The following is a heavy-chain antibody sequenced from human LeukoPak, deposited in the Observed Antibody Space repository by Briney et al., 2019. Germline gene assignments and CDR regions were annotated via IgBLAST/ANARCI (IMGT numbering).Heavy chain of an antibody. CDR1: GGSISSGDYY. CDR3: ARVPYGDYALGY. J-gene: IGHJ4*02. D-gene: IGHD4-17*01. Sequence: PSETLSLTCTVSGGSISSGDYYWGWIRQPPGKGLEWIGYIYYSGSTYYNPSLKSRVTISVDTSKNQFSLKLSSVTAADTAVYYCARVPYGDYALGYWGQGTLVTVSS. V-gene: IGHV4-30-4*01. CDR2: IYYSGST.